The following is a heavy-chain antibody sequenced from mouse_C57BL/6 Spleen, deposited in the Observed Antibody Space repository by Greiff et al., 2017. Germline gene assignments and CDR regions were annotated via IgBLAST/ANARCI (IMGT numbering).Heavy chain of an antibody. J-gene: IGHJ4*01. V-gene: IGHV1-64*01. CDR3: ARRGNYYAMDY. CDR1: GYTFTSYW. Sequence: QVQLQQPGAELVKPGASVQLSCKASGYTFTSYWMHWVKQRPGQGLEWIGMIHPNSGSTNYNEKFKIKATLTVDKSSSTAYMQLSSLTSEDSAVYYCARRGNYYAMDYWGQGTSVTVSS. CDR2: IHPNSGST. D-gene: IGHD2-1*01.